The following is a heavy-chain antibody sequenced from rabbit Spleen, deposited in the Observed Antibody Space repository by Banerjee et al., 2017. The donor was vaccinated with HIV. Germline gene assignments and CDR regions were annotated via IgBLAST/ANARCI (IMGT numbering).Heavy chain of an antibody. V-gene: IGHV1S45*01. CDR2: IGAGTGST. CDR1: GFTTSSSYW. Sequence: QEQLVESGGGLVQPEGSLTLTCTASGFTTSSSYWICWVRQAPGKGLEWIGCIGAGTGSTAFASWAQGRFTISKTSSTTVTLQMTSLTAADTATYSCARGASSSGYYSLWGPGTLVTVS. CDR3: ARGASSSGYYSL. D-gene: IGHD1-1*01. J-gene: IGHJ4*01.